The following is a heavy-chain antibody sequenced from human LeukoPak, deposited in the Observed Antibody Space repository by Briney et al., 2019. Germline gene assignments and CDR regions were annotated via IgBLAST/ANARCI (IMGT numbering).Heavy chain of an antibody. J-gene: IGHJ4*02. Sequence: GASVKVSCKASGYTFTGYYMHWVRLAPGPGIEWMGWINPNSGCTNYAQKFHGQVTMTRDTSISTAYMELSRLRSDDTAVYYCARSWRFCSGDSCYPIDYWGQGTLVTVSS. V-gene: IGHV1-2*02. CDR2: INPNSGCT. CDR1: GYTFTGYY. CDR3: ARSWRFCSGDSCYPIDY. D-gene: IGHD2-15*01.